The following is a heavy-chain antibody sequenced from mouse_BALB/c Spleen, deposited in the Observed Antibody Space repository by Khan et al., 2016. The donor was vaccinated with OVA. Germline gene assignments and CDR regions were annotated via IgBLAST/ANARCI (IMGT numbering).Heavy chain of an antibody. Sequence: QIQLVQSGAELAKPGASVKMSCKASGYTFTNYWMHWVKQRPGQGLEWIGYINPNTIYTEYNQKFKDKATLTADTSSSTAYMQLRSLTSEDSAVYHYARRLPPYYYSMDYWGQGTSVTVSS. V-gene: IGHV1-7*01. J-gene: IGHJ4*01. CDR1: GYTFTNYW. CDR3: ARRLPPYYYSMDY. CDR2: INPNTIYT. D-gene: IGHD3-2*02.